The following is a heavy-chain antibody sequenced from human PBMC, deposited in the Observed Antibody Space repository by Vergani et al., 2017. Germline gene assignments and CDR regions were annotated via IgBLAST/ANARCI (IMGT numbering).Heavy chain of an antibody. Sequence: EVQLLESGGGLVQPGGSLRLSCEASGFSFPGYAMSWVRQAPGKGLEWVSSVSGSSPIYYADSVKGRFTISRDNAMNSLYLQMNSLRAEDTAVYYCARRMSAAVHSLDYWGQGTLVTVSS. D-gene: IGHD6-25*01. CDR3: ARRMSAAVHSLDY. CDR2: VSGSSPI. CDR1: GFSFPGYA. J-gene: IGHJ4*02. V-gene: IGHV3-69-1*02.